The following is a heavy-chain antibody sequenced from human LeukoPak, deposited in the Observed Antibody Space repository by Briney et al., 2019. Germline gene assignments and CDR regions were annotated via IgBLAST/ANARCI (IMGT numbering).Heavy chain of an antibody. D-gene: IGHD2-15*01. J-gene: IGHJ6*02. V-gene: IGHV3-30*18. CDR3: AKGVVAATNAAYYGMDV. Sequence: GRSLRLSCAASGCTFINYGMHWVRQAAGEGLEWVAVISYDESDKYYADSVKGRFTISRDNSKNTLYLQMNSLRPEDTAVYYCAKGVVAATNAAYYGMDVWGQGTTVTVSS. CDR1: GCTFINYG. CDR2: ISYDESDK.